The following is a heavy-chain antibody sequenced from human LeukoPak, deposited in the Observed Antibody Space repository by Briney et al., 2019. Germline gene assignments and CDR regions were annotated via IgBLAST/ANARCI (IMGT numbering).Heavy chain of an antibody. CDR1: GYTFTSYD. D-gene: IGHD3-9*01. V-gene: IGHV1-2*02. Sequence: ASVKVSCKASGYTFTSYDINWVRQAPGQGLEWMGWINPNSGGTNYAQKFQGRVTMTRDTSISTAYMELSRLRSDDTAVYYCAIANYDILTGYYYLDYWGQGTLVTVSS. CDR3: AIANYDILTGYYYLDY. J-gene: IGHJ4*02. CDR2: INPNSGGT.